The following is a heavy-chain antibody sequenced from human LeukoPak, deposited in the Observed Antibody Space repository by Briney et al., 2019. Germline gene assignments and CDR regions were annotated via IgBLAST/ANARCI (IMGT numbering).Heavy chain of an antibody. D-gene: IGHD5-24*01. CDR2: IYHSGSP. CDR1: GHSIGSGYF. V-gene: IGHV4-38-2*01. Sequence: SETLSLTCDVSGHSIGSGYFWGWIRQPPGKGLEWIGSIYHSGSPYYNPSLKSRVAISVDTSKNQFSLKLSSVTAADTAVYYCASSKGYTFDYWGQGTLVTVSS. CDR3: ASSKGYTFDY. J-gene: IGHJ4*02.